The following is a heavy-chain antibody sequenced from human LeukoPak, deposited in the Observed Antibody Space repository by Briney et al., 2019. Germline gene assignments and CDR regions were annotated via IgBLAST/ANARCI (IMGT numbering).Heavy chain of an antibody. J-gene: IGHJ5*02. Sequence: SVKVSCKASGYTFTGYYMHWVRQAPGQGLEWMGWINPNSGGTNYAQKFQGRVTTTRDTSISTAYMELSRLRSDDTAVYYCARAYGAGIAARTPGYWFDPWGHGTLVTVSS. V-gene: IGHV1-2*02. CDR2: INPNSGGT. CDR3: ARAYGAGIAARTPGYWFDP. D-gene: IGHD6-6*01. CDR1: GYTFTGYY.